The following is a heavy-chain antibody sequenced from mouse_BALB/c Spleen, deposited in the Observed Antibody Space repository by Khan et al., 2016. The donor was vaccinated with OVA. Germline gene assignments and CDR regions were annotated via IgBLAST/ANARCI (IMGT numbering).Heavy chain of an antibody. V-gene: IGHV1-63*02. D-gene: IGHD2-3*01. CDR1: GYTFTNYW. Sequence: QVQLQQSGAELVRPGTSVKMSCKAVGYTFTNYWIGWVKQRPGHGLEWIGDIYPVDDYTKYNEKFKDKGTLTADTSSSTAYIHLSSLTSEDSAICYCVRGGYYGFAYWGQGTLVTVSA. CDR3: VRGGYYGFAY. CDR2: IYPVDDYT. J-gene: IGHJ3*01.